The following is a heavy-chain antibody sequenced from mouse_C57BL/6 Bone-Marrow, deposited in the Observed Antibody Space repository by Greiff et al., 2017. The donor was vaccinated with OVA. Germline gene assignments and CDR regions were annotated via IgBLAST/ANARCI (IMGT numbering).Heavy chain of an antibody. Sequence: QVQLQQSGAELVRPGTSVKVSCKASGYTFTNYLIEWVKQRPGQGLEWIGVINPGSGGTNYNEKFKGKATLTADKSSSTAYMQLSSLTSEDSAVYFCARRTGPYFDYWGQGTTLTVSS. J-gene: IGHJ2*01. CDR3: ARRTGPYFDY. CDR1: GYTFTNYL. CDR2: INPGSGGT. D-gene: IGHD4-1*01. V-gene: IGHV1-54*01.